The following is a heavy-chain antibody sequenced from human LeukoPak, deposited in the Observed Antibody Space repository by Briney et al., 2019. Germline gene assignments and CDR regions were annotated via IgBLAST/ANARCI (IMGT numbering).Heavy chain of an antibody. J-gene: IGHJ6*02. CDR2: MNPNSGNT. V-gene: IGHV1-8*01. CDR1: GYTFTSYD. Sequence: ASVKVSCKASGYTFTSYDINWVRQATGQGIEWMGWMNPNSGNTGYAQKFQGRVTMTRNTSISTAYMELSSLRSEDTAVYYCARGVLRFLECQYYYGMDVWGQGTTVTVSS. D-gene: IGHD3-3*01. CDR3: ARGVLRFLECQYYYGMDV.